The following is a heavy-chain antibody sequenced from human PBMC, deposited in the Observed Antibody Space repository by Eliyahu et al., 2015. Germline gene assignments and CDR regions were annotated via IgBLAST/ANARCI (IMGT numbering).Heavy chain of an antibody. CDR1: GFTFSSYG. Sequence: QVQLVESGGGVVQPGRSLRLSCAASGFTFSSYGMHWVRQAPGKGLEGGAGISYDGSNKYYADSVKGRFTISRDNSKNTLYLQMNSLRAEDTAVYYCAKDLGSSSRRGMDVWGQGTTVTVSS. J-gene: IGHJ6*02. V-gene: IGHV3-30*18. CDR2: ISYDGSNK. CDR3: AKDLGSSSRRGMDV. D-gene: IGHD6-13*01.